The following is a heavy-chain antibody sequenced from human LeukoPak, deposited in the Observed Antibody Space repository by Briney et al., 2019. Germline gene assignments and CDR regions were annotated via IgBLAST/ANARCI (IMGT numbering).Heavy chain of an antibody. CDR2: IYNDGST. J-gene: IGHJ3*02. D-gene: IGHD3-3*01. Sequence: PGGSLRLSCAISGFIVSSKYMSWVRQAPGKGLEWVSVIYNDGSTYYTDSVKGRFTISRDNSKNTLYLQMNSLRAEDTAVYYCAKDSLVFGVVNGDAFDIWGQGTMVTVSS. CDR1: GFIVSSKY. CDR3: AKDSLVFGVVNGDAFDI. V-gene: IGHV3-53*01.